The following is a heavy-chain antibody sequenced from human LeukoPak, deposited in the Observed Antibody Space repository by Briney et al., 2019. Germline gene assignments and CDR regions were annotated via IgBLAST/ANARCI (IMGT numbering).Heavy chain of an antibody. CDR3: ARDHSSGWYGDY. V-gene: IGHV1-2*02. D-gene: IGHD6-19*01. CDR1: GYTFTGYY. J-gene: IGHJ4*02. CDR2: INPNSGGT. Sequence: ASVEVSCKASGYTFTGYYMHWVRQAPGQGLEWMGWINPNSGGTNYAQKFQGRVTMTRDTSISTAYMELSRLRSDDTAVCYCARDHSSGWYGDYWGQGTLVTVSS.